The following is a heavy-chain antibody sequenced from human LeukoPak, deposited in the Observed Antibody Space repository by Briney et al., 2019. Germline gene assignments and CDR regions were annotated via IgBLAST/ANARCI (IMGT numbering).Heavy chain of an antibody. D-gene: IGHD6-6*01. CDR3: ASYYSISSGDY. CDR1: GFTFSSYA. CDR2: ISGSGGST. J-gene: IGHJ4*02. V-gene: IGHV3-23*01. Sequence: GGSLRLSCAASGFTFSSYAMSWVRQAPGKGLEWVSAISGSGGSTYYADSVKGRFTISRDNGKNSLYLQMNSLRADDTAVYYCASYYSISSGDYWGQGTLVTVSS.